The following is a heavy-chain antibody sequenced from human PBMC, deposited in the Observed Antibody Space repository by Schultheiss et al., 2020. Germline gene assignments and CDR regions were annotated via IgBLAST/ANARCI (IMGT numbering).Heavy chain of an antibody. V-gene: IGHV3-66*01. Sequence: GGSLRLSCAASGFTFSRYRMSWVRQAPGKGLEWVSVIYSGGSTFYADSVKGRFTISRDNSKNTLYLQMNSLRAEDTAVYYCARSLDYDRWFDPWGQGTLVTVSS. J-gene: IGHJ5*02. CDR1: GFTFSRYR. CDR2: IYSGGST. CDR3: ARSLDYDRWFDP. D-gene: IGHD4-17*01.